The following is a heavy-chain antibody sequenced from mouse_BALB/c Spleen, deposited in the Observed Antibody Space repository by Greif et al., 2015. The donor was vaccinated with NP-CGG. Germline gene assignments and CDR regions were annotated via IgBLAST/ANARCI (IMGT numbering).Heavy chain of an antibody. CDR2: IDPANGNT. CDR1: GFNIKDTY. CDR3: ANWDCYFDV. Sequence: VQLQQSGAELVKPGASVKLSCTASGFNIKDTYMHWVKQRPEQGLEWIERIDPANGNTKYDPKFQGKATITADTSSNTAYLQLSSLTSEDTAVYYCANWDCYFDVWGAGTTVTVSS. V-gene: IGHV14-3*02. J-gene: IGHJ1*02. D-gene: IGHD4-1*01.